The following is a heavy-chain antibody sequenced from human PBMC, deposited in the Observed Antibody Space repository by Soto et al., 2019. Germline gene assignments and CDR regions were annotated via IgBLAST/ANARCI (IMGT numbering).Heavy chain of an antibody. CDR3: ARGQRFSDWFDP. D-gene: IGHD3-3*01. CDR2: VYSSGGT. V-gene: IGHV4-4*07. CDR1: GGSMTSYY. J-gene: IGHJ5*02. Sequence: SETLSLTCTVSGGSMTSYYWTWIRQPAGKGLEWIGRVYSSGGTHYNPSLKSRVTISLDTSKKQFSLRLLSVTDADTAVYFCARGQRFSDWFDPWGQGTLVTVSS.